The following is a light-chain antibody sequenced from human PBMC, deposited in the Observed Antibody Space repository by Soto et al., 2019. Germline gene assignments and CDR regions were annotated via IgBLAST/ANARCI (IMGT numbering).Light chain of an antibody. CDR2: AAX. J-gene: IGKJ5*01. Sequence: IQMTQSPSSLSSSVGDRVTINXRASHSIIKFLNWYQQKTGKXTNLLXXAAXSLQSGVPSRFSGSGSGKDFTLTISSLEPEDFAVYYCQQRSNWPPITFGQGTRLEIK. CDR1: HSIIKF. V-gene: IGKV1-39*01. CDR3: QQRSNWPPIT.